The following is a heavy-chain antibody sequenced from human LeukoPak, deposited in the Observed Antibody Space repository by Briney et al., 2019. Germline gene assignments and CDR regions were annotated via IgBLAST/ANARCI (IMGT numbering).Heavy chain of an antibody. Sequence: GGSLRLSCAASEFSVGSNYMTWVRQAPGKGLEWVSPIYSGGSTYYADSAKGRFTISRDNSKNSLFLQMNSLRAEDTAVYYCARGDYGRADPWGQGSLVTVSS. CDR2: IYSGGST. CDR1: EFSVGSNY. CDR3: ARGDYGRADP. V-gene: IGHV3-66*01. J-gene: IGHJ5*02. D-gene: IGHD4-17*01.